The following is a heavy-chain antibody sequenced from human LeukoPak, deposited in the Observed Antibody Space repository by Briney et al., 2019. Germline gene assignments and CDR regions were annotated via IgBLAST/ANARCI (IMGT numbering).Heavy chain of an antibody. D-gene: IGHD6-25*01. J-gene: IGHJ6*03. CDR2: IFYSGST. CDR1: GGSISTSNYY. Sequence: SETLSPTCTVSGGSISTSNYYWGWIRQPPGKGLEWIGNIFYSGSTYYSPSLKSRVTISLGTSKNQFSLKLSSVTAADTAVYYCARTTARGIYYYYMDVWGKGTTVTVSS. V-gene: IGHV4-39*07. CDR3: ARTTARGIYYYYMDV.